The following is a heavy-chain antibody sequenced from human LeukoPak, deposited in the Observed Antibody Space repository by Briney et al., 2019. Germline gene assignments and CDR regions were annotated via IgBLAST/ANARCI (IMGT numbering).Heavy chain of an antibody. V-gene: IGHV4-31*03. Sequence: SETLSLTCTVSGGSISSGGYYWSWLRQHPGKGLEWIGYIYYSGSTYYNPSLKSRVTISVDTSKNQFSLKLSSVTAADTAVYYCARDPSNDYVWGSYRSWGQGTLVTVSS. CDR3: ARDPSNDYVWGSYRS. CDR1: GGSISSGGYY. CDR2: IYYSGST. J-gene: IGHJ5*02. D-gene: IGHD3-16*02.